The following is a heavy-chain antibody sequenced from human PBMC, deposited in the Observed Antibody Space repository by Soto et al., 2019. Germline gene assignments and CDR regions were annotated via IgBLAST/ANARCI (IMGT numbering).Heavy chain of an antibody. CDR2: IWYDGSNK. CDR1: EFPFSSYG. Sequence: QVLLVESGGGVVQPGRSLRLSCAASEFPFSSYGMHWVRQAPGEGLEWVALIWYDGSNKYYADSVKGRFTISRDNSKNTLYLQMNSLRAEDTAVYYCARDVLGSSYFDDHWGQGTLVTVSS. J-gene: IGHJ4*02. V-gene: IGHV3-33*01. CDR3: ARDVLGSSYFDDH. D-gene: IGHD6-13*01.